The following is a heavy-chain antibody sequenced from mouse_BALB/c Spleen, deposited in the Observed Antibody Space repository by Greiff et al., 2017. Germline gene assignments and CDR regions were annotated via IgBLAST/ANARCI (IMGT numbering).Heavy chain of an antibody. CDR2: INPYNDGT. CDR3: ARSRLRGAMDY. CDR1: GYTFTSYV. Sequence: VQLQQSGPELVKPGASVKMSCKASGYTFTSYVMHWVKQKPGQGLEWIGYINPYNDGTKYNEKFKGKATLTSDKSSSTAYMELSSLTSEDSAVYYCARSRLRGAMDYWGQGTSVTVSS. D-gene: IGHD2-4*01. V-gene: IGHV1-14*01. J-gene: IGHJ4*01.